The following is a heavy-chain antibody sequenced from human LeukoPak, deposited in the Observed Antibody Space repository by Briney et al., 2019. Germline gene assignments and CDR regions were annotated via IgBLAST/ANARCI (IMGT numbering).Heavy chain of an antibody. CDR2: IYTSGST. Sequence: PSQTLSLTCTVSGGSISSGSYYWSWIRQPAGKGLEWIGRIYTSGSTNYNPSLKSRVTISVDTSKNQFSLKLSSVTAADTAVYYCARTYSSGWYARGVDYYYMDVWGKGTTVTISS. V-gene: IGHV4-61*02. D-gene: IGHD6-19*01. CDR1: GGSISSGSYY. CDR3: ARTYSSGWYARGVDYYYMDV. J-gene: IGHJ6*03.